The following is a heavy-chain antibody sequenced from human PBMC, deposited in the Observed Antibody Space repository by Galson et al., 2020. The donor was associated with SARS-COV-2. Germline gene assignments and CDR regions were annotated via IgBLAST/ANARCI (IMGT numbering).Heavy chain of an antibody. D-gene: IGHD6-19*01. CDR3: AKGLDYGDN. CDR1: GFIFRGYG. CDR2: ISSDGLRT. Sequence: GGSLRLSCAASGFIFRGYGMHWVRQPPGKGLEYVAGISSDGLRTYYADSVKGRFTISRDNSKDMMILQMGSLRTEDMGVYYCAKGLDYGDNWGQGTKVTVSS. V-gene: IGHV3-64*02. J-gene: IGHJ4*02.